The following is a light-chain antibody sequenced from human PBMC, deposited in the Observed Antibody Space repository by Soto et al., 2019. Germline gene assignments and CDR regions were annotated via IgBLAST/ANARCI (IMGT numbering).Light chain of an antibody. CDR3: QHYNGYST. J-gene: IGKJ1*01. Sequence: DIQMTQSPPTLSASVGDRVTITCRASQNVNGWLAWYQQRPGEAPKLLIYDASSLEGGVPSRFSGSGSGTEFTLTISSPQPADSATYYCQHYNGYSTFGQGTKVEIK. CDR1: QNVNGW. CDR2: DAS. V-gene: IGKV1-5*01.